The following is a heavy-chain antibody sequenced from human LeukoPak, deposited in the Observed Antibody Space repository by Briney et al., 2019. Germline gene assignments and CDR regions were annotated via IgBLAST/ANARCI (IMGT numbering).Heavy chain of an antibody. J-gene: IGHJ4*02. Sequence: SGPTLVKPTQTLTLTCTFSGFSLSTSGMCVSWIRQPPGKALEWLARIDWDDDKYYSTSLKTRLTISKDTSKNQVVLTTTNMDPVDTATYYCARIPGYCSGGSCYFGTYFDYWGQGTLVTVSS. CDR3: ARIPGYCSGGSCYFGTYFDY. CDR2: IDWDDDK. D-gene: IGHD2-15*01. V-gene: IGHV2-70*11. CDR1: GFSLSTSGMC.